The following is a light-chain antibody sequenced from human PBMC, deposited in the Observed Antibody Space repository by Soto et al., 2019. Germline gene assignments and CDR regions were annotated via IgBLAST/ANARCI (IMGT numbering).Light chain of an antibody. Sequence: QSALTQPASVSGSPGQSITISCTGTSSDVGGSNYVSWYQQHPGKAPKLLIYDVSNRPSGVSNRFSSSKSGNTASLTISGLQAEDEADYYCGYYSSSSTLDVFGTGTKLTVL. J-gene: IGLJ1*01. CDR1: SSDVGGSNY. CDR3: GYYSSSSTLDV. CDR2: DVS. V-gene: IGLV2-14*03.